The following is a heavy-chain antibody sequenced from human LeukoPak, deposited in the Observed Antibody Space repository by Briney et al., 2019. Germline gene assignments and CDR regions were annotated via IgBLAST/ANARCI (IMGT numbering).Heavy chain of an antibody. D-gene: IGHD5-18*01. CDR2: INSDGSIT. J-gene: IGHJ6*02. Sequence: GGSLRLSCEASGFTFTTYWMHWVRQAPGKGLVWVSHINSDGSITSYADSVKGRFTISRDNAKNTLYLQMNSLRAEDTAVYYCARDAVDTANAVWGQGTTVTVSS. CDR1: GFTFTTYW. V-gene: IGHV3-74*01. CDR3: ARDAVDTANAV.